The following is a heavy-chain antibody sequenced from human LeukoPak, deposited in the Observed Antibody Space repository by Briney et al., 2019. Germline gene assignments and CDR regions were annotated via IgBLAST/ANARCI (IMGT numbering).Heavy chain of an antibody. CDR1: GFTFSSYW. V-gene: IGHV3-7*02. J-gene: IGHJ4*02. D-gene: IGHD5-24*01. Sequence: GGSLRLSCAASGFTFSSYWMDWVRQAPGKGLEWVANIKPDGSEKYYVDSVKGRFTISRDNAKNSLYLQMNSLRVEDTAVYYCARGLLERSTITLGYWGQGTLVTVSS. CDR2: IKPDGSEK. CDR3: ARGLLERSTITLGY.